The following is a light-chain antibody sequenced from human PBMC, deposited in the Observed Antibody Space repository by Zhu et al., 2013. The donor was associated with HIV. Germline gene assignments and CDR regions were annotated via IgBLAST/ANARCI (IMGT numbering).Light chain of an antibody. V-gene: IGLV1-44*01. Sequence: QSVLTQPPSASGTPGQRVTISCSGGSSNIGSNTVNWYQQLPGTAPKLLIYSNNQRPSGVPDRFSGSKSGTSASLAISGLQSLDEADFYXAAWDDSLNGVLFGGGTKLTVL. J-gene: IGLJ2*01. CDR3: AAWDDSLNGVL. CDR2: SNN. CDR1: SSNIGSNT.